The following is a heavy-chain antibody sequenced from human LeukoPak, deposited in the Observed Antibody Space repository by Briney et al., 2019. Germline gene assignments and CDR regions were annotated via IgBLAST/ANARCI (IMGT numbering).Heavy chain of an antibody. CDR1: GGTFSSYA. Sequence: GASVKVSCKASGGTFSSYAISWVRQAPGQGLEWMGGIIPIFGTANYAQKFQGRVTITTDESTSTAYMELSSLRSEDTAVYYCARGDLYDSSGYSFDYWGQGTLVTVSS. CDR2: IIPIFGTA. J-gene: IGHJ4*02. V-gene: IGHV1-69*05. D-gene: IGHD3-22*01. CDR3: ARGDLYDSSGYSFDY.